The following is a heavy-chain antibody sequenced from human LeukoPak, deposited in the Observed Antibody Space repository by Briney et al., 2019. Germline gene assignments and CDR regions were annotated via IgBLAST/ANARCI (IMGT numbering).Heavy chain of an antibody. V-gene: IGHV3-23*01. Sequence: GGSLRLSCAASGFTFSNYAMTRVRQAPGKGLEWVSAISGGGASTFYSDSVKGRFTISRDNSKNNLYLQMSSLRAEDTAVYYCAKAGYSSGWRNFDYWGQGTLVTVSS. CDR3: AKAGYSSGWRNFDY. CDR2: ISGGGAST. CDR1: GFTFSNYA. J-gene: IGHJ4*02. D-gene: IGHD6-19*01.